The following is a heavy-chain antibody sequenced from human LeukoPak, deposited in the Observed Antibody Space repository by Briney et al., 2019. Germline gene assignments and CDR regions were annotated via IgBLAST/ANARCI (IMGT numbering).Heavy chain of an antibody. Sequence: SETLSLTCSVSDGSINSYYWSWIRQPPGKGLEWIGYIYYSGSTNYNPSLKSRVTISVDTSKNQFSLKLSSVTAADTAVYYCAREAHYYDSSGYYYGHYGMDVWGQGTTVTVSS. V-gene: IGHV4-59*01. CDR1: DGSINSYY. CDR3: AREAHYYDSSGYYYGHYGMDV. J-gene: IGHJ6*02. D-gene: IGHD3-22*01. CDR2: IYYSGST.